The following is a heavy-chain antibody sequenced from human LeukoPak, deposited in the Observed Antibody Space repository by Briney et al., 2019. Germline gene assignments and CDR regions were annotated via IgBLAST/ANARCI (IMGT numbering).Heavy chain of an antibody. V-gene: IGHV3-30-3*01. CDR1: GFTFSSYA. D-gene: IGHD6-13*01. CDR2: ISYDGSNK. Sequence: GGSLRLSRAASGFTFSSYAMHWVRQAPGKGLEWVAVISYDGSNKYYADSVKGRFTISRDNSKNTLYLQMNSLRAEDTAVYYCARDELGIAAAGTPVYYWGQGTLVTVSS. J-gene: IGHJ4*02. CDR3: ARDELGIAAAGTPVYY.